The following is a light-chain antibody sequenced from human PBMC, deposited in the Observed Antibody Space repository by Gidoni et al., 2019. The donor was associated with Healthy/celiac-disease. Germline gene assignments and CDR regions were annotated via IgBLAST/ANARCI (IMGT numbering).Light chain of an antibody. CDR2: DVS. Sequence: QSALTQPASVSGSPGQSITISCTGTSSDVGGYNYVSWYQQNPCKAPKLMIYDVSNRPSGVSNRFSGSKSGNTASLTISGLQAEDEADYYCSSYTSSSTLPYVFGTGTKVTVL. V-gene: IGLV2-14*01. CDR3: SSYTSSSTLPYV. J-gene: IGLJ1*01. CDR1: SSDVGGYNY.